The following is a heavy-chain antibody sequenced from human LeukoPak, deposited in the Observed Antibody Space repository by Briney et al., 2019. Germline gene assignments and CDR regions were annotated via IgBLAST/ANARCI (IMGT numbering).Heavy chain of an antibody. CDR1: GGSISSSYW. J-gene: IGHJ4*02. D-gene: IGHD4-11*01. Sequence: SETLSLTCAVPGGSISSSYWWSWVRQPPGKGLEWIGEIYHSGSSNYNPSLKSRVTISVDKSMNQFSLKLSSVTAADTAVYYCARKRTTVNYFDYWGLGTLVTVSS. CDR3: ARKRTTVNYFDY. V-gene: IGHV4-4*02. CDR2: IYHSGSS.